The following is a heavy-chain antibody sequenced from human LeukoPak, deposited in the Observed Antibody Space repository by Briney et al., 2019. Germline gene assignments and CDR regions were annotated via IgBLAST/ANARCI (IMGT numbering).Heavy chain of an antibody. CDR1: GGSISSGGYY. Sequence: SETLSLTCTVSGGSISSGGYYWSWIRQHPGKGLEWIGYIYYSGSTYYNPSLKSRVTISVDTSKNQFSLKLSSVTAADTAVYYCACSGYSYGSYYYYGMDVWGQGTAVTVSS. D-gene: IGHD5-18*01. CDR3: ACSGYSYGSYYYYGMDV. CDR2: IYYSGST. V-gene: IGHV4-31*03. J-gene: IGHJ6*02.